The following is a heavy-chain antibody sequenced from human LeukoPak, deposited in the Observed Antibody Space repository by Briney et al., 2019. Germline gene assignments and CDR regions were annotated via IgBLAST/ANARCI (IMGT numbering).Heavy chain of an antibody. J-gene: IGHJ4*02. D-gene: IGHD1-26*01. CDR2: IKEDGSEK. CDR3: GRSGIVTTAVPF. Sequence: GGSLRLPLAASGFSFITYGMSWVRQPPGKGLDWVANIKEDGSEKNYVDSVKGRFTISRDNAKSSLYLQMNTLRAEDTAVYYCGRSGIVTTAVPFWGQGTLVTVSS. CDR1: GFSFITYG. V-gene: IGHV3-7*01.